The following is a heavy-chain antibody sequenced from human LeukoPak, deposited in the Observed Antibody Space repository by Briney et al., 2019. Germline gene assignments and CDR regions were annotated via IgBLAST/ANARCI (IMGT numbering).Heavy chain of an antibody. J-gene: IGHJ4*02. CDR2: INPNSGGT. CDR3: ARAMSTDYYDSSGYFGYFDY. CDR1: GYTFTGYY. V-gene: IGHV1-2*04. D-gene: IGHD3-22*01. Sequence: ASVKVSCKASGYTFTGYYMRWVRQAPGQGLEWMGWINPNSGGTNYAQKFQGWVTMTRDTSISTAYMELSRLRSDDTAVYYCARAMSTDYYDSSGYFGYFDYWGQGTLVTVSS.